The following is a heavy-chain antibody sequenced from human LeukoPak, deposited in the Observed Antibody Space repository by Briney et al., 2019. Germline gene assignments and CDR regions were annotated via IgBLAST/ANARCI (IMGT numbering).Heavy chain of an antibody. CDR2: IYPDDSDT. D-gene: IGHD3-9*01. CDR3: ATLDFLTGYDY. Sequence: GESLKISCKGSGYSFTSYWIGWVRQMPGKGLELMGIIYPDDSDTKYSPSFQGQVTISADKSISTAYLQWSSLKASDTAIYYCATLDFLTGYDYWGQGTLVTVSS. J-gene: IGHJ4*02. V-gene: IGHV5-51*01. CDR1: GYSFTSYW.